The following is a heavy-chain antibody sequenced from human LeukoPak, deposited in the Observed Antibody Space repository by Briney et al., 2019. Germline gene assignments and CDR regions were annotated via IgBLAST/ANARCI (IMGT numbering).Heavy chain of an antibody. CDR3: ARDRGRDGYNDNWFDP. Sequence: SETLSLTCTVSGGSISSGSYYWSWIRHHPGKGLEWIGHIYYSERTYYNPSRKSRVTIPVDTSKNQFSLKLSSMTAADTAVYYCARDRGRDGYNDNWFDPWGQGTLVTVSS. V-gene: IGHV4-31*03. J-gene: IGHJ5*02. D-gene: IGHD5-24*01. CDR1: GGSISSGSYY. CDR2: IYYSERT.